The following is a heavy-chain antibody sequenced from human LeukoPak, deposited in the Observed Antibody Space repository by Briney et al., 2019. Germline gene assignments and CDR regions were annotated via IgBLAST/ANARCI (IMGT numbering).Heavy chain of an antibody. D-gene: IGHD3-22*01. V-gene: IGHV1-18*01. CDR2: ISAYNGNT. Sequence: ASVKVSCKASGYTFTSYGISWVRQAPGQGLEWMGWISAYNGNTNYAQKLQGRVTMTTDTSTSTAYMELRSLRSDDTAVYYGASRPYYYDSSGYPMRAPAFDIWGQGTMVTVSS. CDR3: ASRPYYYDSSGYPMRAPAFDI. J-gene: IGHJ3*02. CDR1: GYTFTSYG.